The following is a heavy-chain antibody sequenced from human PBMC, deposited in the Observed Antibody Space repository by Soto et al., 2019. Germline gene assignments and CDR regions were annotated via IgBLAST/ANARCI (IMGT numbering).Heavy chain of an antibody. Sequence: GGSLRLSCAASGLTFSNYAMNWVRQAPGKGLEWVSVISATGGGTYYADSVKGRFTISRDNSHNTLYLQVHSLTAEDTAVYYCAKDRRAGGNSAFYFDFWGQGAQVTVSS. J-gene: IGHJ4*02. V-gene: IGHV3-23*01. CDR3: AKDRRAGGNSAFYFDF. CDR2: ISATGGGT. D-gene: IGHD3-16*01. CDR1: GLTFSNYA.